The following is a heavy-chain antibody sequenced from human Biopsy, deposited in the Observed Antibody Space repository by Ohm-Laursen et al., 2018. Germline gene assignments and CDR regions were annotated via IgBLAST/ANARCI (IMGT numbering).Heavy chain of an antibody. CDR2: ISGYNGNT. D-gene: IGHD1-26*01. V-gene: IGHV1-18*01. CDR3: ARGPHSGSHSCFDY. Sequence: SSVKVSCKASGYTYTSYGISWVRQAPGQGPEWMGWISGYNGNTVYPQNHQGRVTLTTDTSTSTAYMELRSLRSDDTAIYYCARGPHSGSHSCFDYWGRGTLVTVSS. CDR1: GYTYTSYG. J-gene: IGHJ4*02.